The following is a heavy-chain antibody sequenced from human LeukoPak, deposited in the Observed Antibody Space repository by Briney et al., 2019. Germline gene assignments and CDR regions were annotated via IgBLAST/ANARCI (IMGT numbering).Heavy chain of an antibody. CDR3: VRGDRRGY. D-gene: IGHD3-10*01. CDR2: ISGSSSLR. CDR1: GFTFRTSS. J-gene: IGHJ4*02. Sequence: GGSLRLSCEASGFTFRTSSLNWVRQAPGKWLEWVSSISGSSSLRYYIDSVKGRFTISRDNAKNSVFLQMDSRRVEDTAVYYCVRGDRRGYWGQGTLVIVSS. V-gene: IGHV3-21*01.